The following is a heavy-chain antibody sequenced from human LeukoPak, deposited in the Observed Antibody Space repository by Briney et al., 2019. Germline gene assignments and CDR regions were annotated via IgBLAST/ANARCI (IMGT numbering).Heavy chain of an antibody. CDR3: AKDPATRDGHGAWFDP. D-gene: IGHD5-24*01. V-gene: IGHV3-43*02. Sequence: GGSLRLSCAASGYTFDDYAMHWVRQAPGKGLEWVSLISGNGGSTFYAASVKGRFTISRDNSKNSLYLQMNSLRTEDTALYYCAKDPATRDGHGAWFDPWGQGTLVTVSS. J-gene: IGHJ5*02. CDR2: ISGNGGST. CDR1: GYTFDDYA.